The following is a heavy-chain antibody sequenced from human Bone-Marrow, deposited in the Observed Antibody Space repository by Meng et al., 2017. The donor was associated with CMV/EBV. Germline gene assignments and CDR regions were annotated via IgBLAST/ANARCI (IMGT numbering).Heavy chain of an antibody. V-gene: IGHV3-21*01. Sequence: GGSLRLSCAASGSTFNYYNMNWVRQAPGKGLEWVSSINSGSTSIYYADSVKGRFTISRDNAKNTLYLQMNSLRAEDTAVYYCARGEDIVVVPAAHTDYYYGMDVWGQGTTVTVSS. CDR3: ARGEDIVVVPAAHTDYYYGMDV. J-gene: IGHJ6*02. D-gene: IGHD2-2*01. CDR1: GSTFNYYN. CDR2: INSGSTSI.